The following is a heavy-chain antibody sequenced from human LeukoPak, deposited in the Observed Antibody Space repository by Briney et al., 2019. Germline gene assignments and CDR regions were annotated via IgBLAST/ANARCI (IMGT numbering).Heavy chain of an antibody. V-gene: IGHV4-39*02. CDR2: IFYSGST. Sequence: PSETLSLTCTVSGGSISSSSYYWGWIRQPPGKGLEWIGSIFYSGSTYYNPSLKSRVTISVDTSKNQFSLKLSSVTAADTAVYYCAREGDDSSGYYYFDYWGQGTLVTVSS. D-gene: IGHD3-22*01. J-gene: IGHJ4*02. CDR1: GGSISSSSYY. CDR3: AREGDDSSGYYYFDY.